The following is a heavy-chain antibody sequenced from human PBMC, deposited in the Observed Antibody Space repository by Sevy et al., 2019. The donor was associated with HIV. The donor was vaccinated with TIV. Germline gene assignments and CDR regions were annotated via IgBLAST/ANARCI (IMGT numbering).Heavy chain of an antibody. Sequence: SETLSLTCSVSGGSVSSGSDYWSWIRQPPGKGLEWIGNVYTSGSTKYNPSLKSRVTISVDTSKNEFSLKLTSVTAADTAVYYCARAPPGYCSGGCCSSASFDIWGHGTMVTVSS. CDR3: ARAPPGYCSGGCCSSASFDI. V-gene: IGHV4-61*01. J-gene: IGHJ3*02. CDR2: VYTSGST. D-gene: IGHD2-15*01. CDR1: GGSVSSGSDY.